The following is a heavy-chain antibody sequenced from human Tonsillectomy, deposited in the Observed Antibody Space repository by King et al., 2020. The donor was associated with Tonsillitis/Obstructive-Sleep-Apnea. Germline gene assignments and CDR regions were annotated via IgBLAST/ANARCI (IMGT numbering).Heavy chain of an antibody. CDR2: IDWDSDK. Sequence: FTLQESGPALVRPTQNVTLTCTFSGFSLSKIGMCLSWIRQPPGQALEWLARIDWDSDKYYSTSLKTRLTISKDSSKNQVVLTMTNMDPVDTAMYYCARIQPRGYNYDPDDSFDIWGKGTMVTVSS. J-gene: IGHJ3*02. D-gene: IGHD5-18*01. CDR1: GFSLSKIGMC. CDR3: ARIQPRGYNYDPDDSFDI. V-gene: IGHV2-70*13.